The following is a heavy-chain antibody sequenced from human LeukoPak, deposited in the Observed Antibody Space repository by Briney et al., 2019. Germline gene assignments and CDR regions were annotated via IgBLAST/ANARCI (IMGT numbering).Heavy chain of an antibody. CDR1: GYTFTAYF. CDR2: INPTNGGT. Sequence: ASVKVPCKASGYTFTAYFIHWVRQAPGQGFEYMGWINPTNGGTNFAHKFLGRVTMTRDTSNTTAYMDLRGLRTDDSAIYYCARGGKPGSSGYDWRNDQYYYSMDVWGKGTTVAVSS. V-gene: IGHV1-2*02. CDR3: ARGGKPGSSGYDWRNDQYYYSMDV. J-gene: IGHJ6*03. D-gene: IGHD5-12*01.